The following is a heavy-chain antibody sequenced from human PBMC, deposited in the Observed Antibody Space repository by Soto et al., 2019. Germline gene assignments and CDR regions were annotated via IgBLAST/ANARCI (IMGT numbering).Heavy chain of an antibody. CDR2: VFHTGDT. CDR3: ARKAWVRFDY. J-gene: IGHJ4*02. CDR1: GDSISSSVW. D-gene: IGHD7-27*01. Sequence: PSETLSLTCAVSGDSISSSVWWTWVRQPPGKGLEWIGEVFHTGDTYFNPSLRSRVAMSVDQSTNEFSLKVPPGTAADTAIYYCARKAWVRFDYWGQGALVTVSS. V-gene: IGHV4-4*02.